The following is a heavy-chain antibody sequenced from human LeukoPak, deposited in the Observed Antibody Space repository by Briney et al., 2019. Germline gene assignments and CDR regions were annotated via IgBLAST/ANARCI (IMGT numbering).Heavy chain of an antibody. Sequence: GSLRLSCAASGFTFSSYAMSWVRQAPGKGLEWVSAISGSGGSTYYADSVKGRFTISRDNSKNTLYLQMNSLRAEDTAVYYCAKDQDGYGAFDIWGQGTMVTVSS. J-gene: IGHJ3*02. CDR3: AKDQDGYGAFDI. CDR2: ISGSGGST. CDR1: GFTFSSYA. D-gene: IGHD5-24*01. V-gene: IGHV3-23*01.